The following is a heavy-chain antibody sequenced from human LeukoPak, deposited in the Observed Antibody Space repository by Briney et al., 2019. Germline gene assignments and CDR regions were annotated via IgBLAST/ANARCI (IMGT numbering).Heavy chain of an antibody. CDR1: GFTFSSYG. V-gene: IGHV3-30*18. J-gene: IGHJ3*02. D-gene: IGHD2-2*01. CDR2: ISYDGSNK. Sequence: GGSLRLSCAASGFTFSSYGMPWVRQAPGKGLEWVAVISYDGSNKYYADSVKGRFTISRDNSKNTLYLQMNSLRAEDTAVYYCAKSSDCSSTSCSPGGIWGQGTMVTVSS. CDR3: AKSSDCSSTSCSPGGI.